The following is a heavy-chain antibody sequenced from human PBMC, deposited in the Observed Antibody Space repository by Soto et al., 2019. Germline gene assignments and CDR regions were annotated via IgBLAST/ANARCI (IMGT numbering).Heavy chain of an antibody. J-gene: IGHJ6*02. CDR3: AKVKKQLSVYYYYGMDV. CDR1: GFTFSSYA. V-gene: IGHV3-23*01. Sequence: VGSLRLSCAASGFTFSSYAMSWVRQAPGKGLEWVSAISGSGGSTYYADSVKGRFTISRDNSKNTLYLQMNSLRAEDTAVYYCAKVKKQLSVYYYYGMDVWGQGTTVTVSS. D-gene: IGHD6-6*01. CDR2: ISGSGGST.